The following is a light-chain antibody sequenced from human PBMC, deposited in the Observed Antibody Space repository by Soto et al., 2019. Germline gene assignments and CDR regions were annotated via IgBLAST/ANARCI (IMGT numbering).Light chain of an antibody. J-gene: IGKJ1*01. CDR1: QDIRNE. CDR3: PQDFNYPQT. Sequence: AVQMTQSPSSLSASVGDRVTITCRASQDIRNELGWYQQKPGKAPKVLIYAASNLQSGVPSRFSGSGSGTDFTLTINSLQPEDFATYYCPQDFNYPQTFGQGTKVVFK. V-gene: IGKV1-6*01. CDR2: AAS.